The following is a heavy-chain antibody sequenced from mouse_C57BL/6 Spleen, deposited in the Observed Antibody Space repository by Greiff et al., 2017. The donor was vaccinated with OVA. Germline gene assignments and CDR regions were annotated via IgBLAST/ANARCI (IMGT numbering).Heavy chain of an antibody. CDR1: GYTFTSYW. Sequence: QVQLQQPGAELVKPGASVKLSCKASGYTFTSYWMHWVKQRPGQGLEWIGMIHPNSGSTNYNEKFKSKATLTVDKSSSTAYMQLSSLTSEDSAVYYCARSGGVPDYYAIDYWGQGTSVTVSS. CDR2: IHPNSGST. V-gene: IGHV1-64*01. J-gene: IGHJ4*01. CDR3: ARSGGVPDYYAIDY. D-gene: IGHD5-1*01.